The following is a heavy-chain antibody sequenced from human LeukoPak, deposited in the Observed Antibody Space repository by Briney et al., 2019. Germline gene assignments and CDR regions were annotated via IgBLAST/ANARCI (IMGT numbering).Heavy chain of an antibody. CDR3: ARVDKRIAVAGTGGEGLFY. CDR2: INPNSGGT. CDR1: GYTFTGYY. D-gene: IGHD6-19*01. Sequence: ASVKVSCKASGYTFTGYYMHWVRQAPGQGLEWMGWINPNSGGTNYAQKFQGRVTMTRDTSISTAYMELSRLRSDDTAVYYCARVDKRIAVAGTGGEGLFYWGQGTPVTVSS. J-gene: IGHJ4*02. V-gene: IGHV1-2*02.